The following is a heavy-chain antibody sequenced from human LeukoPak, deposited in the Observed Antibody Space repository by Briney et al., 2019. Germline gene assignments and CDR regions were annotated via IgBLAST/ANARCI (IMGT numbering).Heavy chain of an antibody. CDR1: GASINDYY. CDR3: TRVVNGGHFDS. D-gene: IGHD2-8*01. Sequence: SETLSLTCSVSGASINDYYWTWIRQPPGKGLEWIGYVYHTGTSGYHPSLKSRVAMSLDTSKNQVSLKLRSVTAADTAVYFCTRVVNGGHFDSWGQGALVTVSS. V-gene: IGHV4-59*01. CDR2: VYHTGTS. J-gene: IGHJ4*02.